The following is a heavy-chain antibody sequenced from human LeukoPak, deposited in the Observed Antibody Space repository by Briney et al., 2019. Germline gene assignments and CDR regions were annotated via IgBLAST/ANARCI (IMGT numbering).Heavy chain of an antibody. J-gene: IGHJ4*02. CDR3: ARDRDTAMGL. CDR1: GFTFSNYA. CDR2: ISYDGNDK. V-gene: IGHV3-30-3*01. Sequence: GGPLRLSCAASGFTFSNYAMHWVRQAPGKGLEWVAIISYDGNDKYYTDSVKGRFTISRDKSKNTLYLQMNSLGAEDTAVYYCARDRDTAMGLWGQGTLVTVSS. D-gene: IGHD5-18*01.